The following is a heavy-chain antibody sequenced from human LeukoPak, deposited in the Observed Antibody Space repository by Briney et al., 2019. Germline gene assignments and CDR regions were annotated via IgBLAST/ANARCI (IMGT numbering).Heavy chain of an antibody. CDR2: IYYSGST. Sequence: SETLSLTCTVSGGSISTYYWSWIRQPPGKGLEWIGYIYYSGSTNYNPSLKSRVTISVDTSKNQFSLKLSSVTAADTAVYYCARGYSSSWYYFDYWGQGTLVTVSS. V-gene: IGHV4-59*01. D-gene: IGHD6-13*01. CDR3: ARGYSSSWYYFDY. CDR1: GGSISTYY. J-gene: IGHJ4*02.